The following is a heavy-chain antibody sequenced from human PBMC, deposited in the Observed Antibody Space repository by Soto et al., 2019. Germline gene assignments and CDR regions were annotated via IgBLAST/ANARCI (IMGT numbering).Heavy chain of an antibody. J-gene: IGHJ4*02. V-gene: IGHV3-74*01. Sequence: GGSLRLSCAASGFTFSSYWMHWVRQAPGKGLVWVSRINSDGSSTRYADSVKGRFTISRDNAKNTLYLQMNSLRAEDTAVYYCAQARGYCSSTRCYSFPNWGQGTLVTVSS. CDR3: AQARGYCSSTRCYSFPN. CDR1: GFTFSSYW. CDR2: INSDGSST. D-gene: IGHD2-2*01.